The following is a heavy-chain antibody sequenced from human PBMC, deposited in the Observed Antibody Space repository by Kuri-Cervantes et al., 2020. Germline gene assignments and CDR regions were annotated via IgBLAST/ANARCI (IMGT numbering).Heavy chain of an antibody. CDR2: ISHSGTA. D-gene: IGHD3-22*01. J-gene: IGHJ4*02. CDR1: SGSISSSYW. CDR3: AREWITFYYDSSGYQGFDS. Sequence: ESLKISCGVSSGSISSSYWWSWVRQPPGKGLEWIGEISHSGTANYNPSLKSRVTMSLDKSKNQLSLRLTSVTAADTAVYYCAREWITFYYDSSGYQGFDSWGQGTLVTVSS. V-gene: IGHV4/OR15-8*01.